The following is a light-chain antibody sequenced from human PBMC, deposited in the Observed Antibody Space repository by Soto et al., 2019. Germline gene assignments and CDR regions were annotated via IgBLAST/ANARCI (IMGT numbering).Light chain of an antibody. CDR1: QDIRNF. CDR3: QKYRSVPV. CDR2: AAS. Sequence: DIQMTQSPRSLSASVGDRVTITCRASQDIRNFVAWYQQKPGQAPTLLIYAASTLQSGVPSRFSGSGSGTDFTLTINRLQPEDVATYSCQKYRSVPVFGPGTKVAI. J-gene: IGKJ3*01. V-gene: IGKV1-27*01.